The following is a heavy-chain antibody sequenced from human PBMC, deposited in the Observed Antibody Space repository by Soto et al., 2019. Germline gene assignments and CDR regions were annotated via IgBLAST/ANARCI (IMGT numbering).Heavy chain of an antibody. CDR1: GYSFINYW. Sequence: GESLKISCKGSGYSFINYWIGWVRQMPGKGLEWMAIIYPGDSDARYSPSFQGQVTISVDKSISTAYLQWSSLEASDTAMYYCASIAVANKKGYYYYGMDVWGQGTTVTVS. CDR3: ASIAVANKKGYYYYGMDV. D-gene: IGHD6-19*01. V-gene: IGHV5-51*01. CDR2: IYPGDSDA. J-gene: IGHJ6*02.